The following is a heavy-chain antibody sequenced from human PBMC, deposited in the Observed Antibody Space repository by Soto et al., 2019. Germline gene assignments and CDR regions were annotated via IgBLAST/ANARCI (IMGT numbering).Heavy chain of an antibody. CDR1: GGTFSSYA. CDR2: IIPIFGTA. D-gene: IGHD3-9*01. J-gene: IGHJ6*02. Sequence: SVKVSCKASGGTFSSYAISWVRQAPGQGLEWMGGIIPIFGTANYAQKFQGRVTITADESTSTAYMELSSLRSEDTAVYYCATGVRYDILTGYSNYYGMDVWGQGTTVTV. CDR3: ATGVRYDILTGYSNYYGMDV. V-gene: IGHV1-69*13.